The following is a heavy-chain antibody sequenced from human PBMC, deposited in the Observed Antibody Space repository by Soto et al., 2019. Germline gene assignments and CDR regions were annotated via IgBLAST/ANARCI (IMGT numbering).Heavy chain of an antibody. J-gene: IGHJ4*02. V-gene: IGHV4-30-2*01. CDR2: IYHSGST. CDR1: GGSISSGGYS. CDR3: ARGPTTMVPGKDGPQFDY. D-gene: IGHD3-10*01. Sequence: SETLSLTCAVSGGSISSGGYSWSWIRQPPGKGLEWIGYIYHSGSTYYNPSLKSRVTISVDRSKNQFCLKLSSVTAADTAVYSCARGPTTMVPGKDGPQFDYWGQGTLVTVSS.